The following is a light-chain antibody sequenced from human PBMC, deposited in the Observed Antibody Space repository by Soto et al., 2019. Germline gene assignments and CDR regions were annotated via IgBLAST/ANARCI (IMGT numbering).Light chain of an antibody. CDR1: QSISSW. V-gene: IGKV1-5*03. CDR3: QQYNSYSPYT. J-gene: IGKJ2*01. CDR2: KAS. Sequence: DIQMTQSPSTLSASVGDRATITCRASQSISSWLAWYQQKPGKAPTLLIYKASSLESGVPSRFSGSGSGTEFTLTISSLQPDDFATYYCQQYNSYSPYTFGQGTKLEIK.